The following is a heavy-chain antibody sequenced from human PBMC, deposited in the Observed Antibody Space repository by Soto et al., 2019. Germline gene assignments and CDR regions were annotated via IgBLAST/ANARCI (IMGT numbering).Heavy chain of an antibody. CDR3: ARQLRYCSGGSCCSRFDP. J-gene: IGHJ5*02. V-gene: IGHV4-34*01. Sequence: PSETLSLTCAVYGGSFSGYYWSWIRQPPGKGLEWIGEINHSGSTNYNPSLKSRVTISVDTSKNQFSLKLSSVTAADTAVYYCARQLRYCSGGSCCSRFDPWGQGTLVTVSS. D-gene: IGHD2-15*01. CDR1: GGSFSGYY. CDR2: INHSGST.